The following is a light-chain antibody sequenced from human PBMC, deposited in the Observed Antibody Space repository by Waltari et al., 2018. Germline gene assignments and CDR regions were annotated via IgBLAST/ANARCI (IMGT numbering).Light chain of an antibody. J-gene: IGLJ3*02. V-gene: IGLV1-44*01. CDR1: APNIVITL. CDR3: EAWDDSLTGHWV. Sequence: QSVLTQPPPASGSPGPRVTISCSGSAPNIVITLVNYYHQSPRKAPKLLIYRSDQRPSGVPDRFSGSKSGTSASLAISGIQSEDEADYYCEAWDDSLTGHWVFGGGTKVTVL. CDR2: RSD.